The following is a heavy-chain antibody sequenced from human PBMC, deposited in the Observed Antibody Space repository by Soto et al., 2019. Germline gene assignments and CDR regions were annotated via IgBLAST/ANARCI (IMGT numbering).Heavy chain of an antibody. Sequence: PSETLSLTCAVYGGSFSGYYWSWIRQPPGKGLEWIGEINHSGSTNYNPSLKSRVTISVDTSKNQFSLKLSSVTAADTAVYYCARGGLYSSSSPDYWGQGTLVTSPQ. CDR3: ARGGLYSSSSPDY. CDR2: INHSGST. J-gene: IGHJ4*02. CDR1: GGSFSGYY. D-gene: IGHD6-6*01. V-gene: IGHV4-34*01.